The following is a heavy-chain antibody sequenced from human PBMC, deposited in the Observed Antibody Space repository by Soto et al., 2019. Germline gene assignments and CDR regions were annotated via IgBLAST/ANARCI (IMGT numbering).Heavy chain of an antibody. J-gene: IGHJ2*01. D-gene: IGHD6-13*01. CDR3: ARQGQQLVHRYFDL. V-gene: IGHV4-39*01. CDR2: IYYSGST. Sequence: QLQLQESGPGLVKPSETLSLTCTVSGGSISSSSYYWGWIRQPPGKVLEWIGSIYYSGSTYYNPSLKSRVTISVDTSKNQFSLKLSSVTAADTAVYYCARQGQQLVHRYFDLWGRGTLVTVSS. CDR1: GGSISSSSYY.